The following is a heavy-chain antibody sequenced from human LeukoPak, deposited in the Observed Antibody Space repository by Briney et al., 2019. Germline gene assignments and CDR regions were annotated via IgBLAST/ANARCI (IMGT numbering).Heavy chain of an antibody. V-gene: IGHV3-23*01. CDR3: AKTGPQWFGELLAYFDY. CDR2: ISGSGGST. J-gene: IGHJ4*02. D-gene: IGHD3-10*01. Sequence: GGSLRLSCAASGFTFSSYAMSWVRQAPGKGLEWVSAISGSGGSTYYADSVKGRFTISRDNSKNTLYLQMNSLRAEDTAVYYCAKTGPQWFGELLAYFDYRGQGTLVTVSS. CDR1: GFTFSSYA.